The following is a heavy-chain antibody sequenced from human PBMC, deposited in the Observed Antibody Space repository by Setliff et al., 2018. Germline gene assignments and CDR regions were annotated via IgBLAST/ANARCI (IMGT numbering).Heavy chain of an antibody. J-gene: IGHJ6*02. CDR3: ARDRRRLVTYYYYGMDV. CDR1: GGSISSHY. V-gene: IGHV4-59*11. Sequence: SETLSLTCTVSGGSISSHYWGWIRQPPGKGLEWIGSIYHSGSTYYNPSLKSRVTISVDTSKNQFSLKLSSVTAADTAVYYCARDRRRLVTYYYYGMDVWGQGTTVTVSS. D-gene: IGHD2-21*02. CDR2: IYHSGST.